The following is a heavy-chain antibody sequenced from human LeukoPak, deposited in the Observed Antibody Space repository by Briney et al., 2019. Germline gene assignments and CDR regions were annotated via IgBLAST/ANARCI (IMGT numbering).Heavy chain of an antibody. CDR3: AKGGYDYVEIGYFDY. Sequence: GGSLRLSCAASGFTFSNYGLSWVRQTPGKGLEWVSLIIGSTGSTFYADSVKGRFTISRDNSKNTLYLQMNSLRAEDTAVYYCAKGGYDYVEIGYFDYWGQGTLVTVSS. J-gene: IGHJ4*02. D-gene: IGHD5-12*01. V-gene: IGHV3-23*01. CDR2: IIGSTGST. CDR1: GFTFSNYG.